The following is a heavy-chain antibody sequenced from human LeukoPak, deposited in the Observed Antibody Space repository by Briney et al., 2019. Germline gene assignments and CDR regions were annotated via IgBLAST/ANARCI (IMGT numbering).Heavy chain of an antibody. D-gene: IGHD3-10*01. V-gene: IGHV1-8*01. CDR3: ARGRGLRYYGSGSYYILFY. CDR2: MNPNSGNT. CDR1: GYTFTSYD. Sequence: ASVKVSCKASGYTFTSYDINWVRQATGQGLEWMGWMNPNSGNTGYAQKFQGRVTMTRNTSISTAYMELSSLRSEDTAVYYCARGRGLRYYGSGSYYILFYWGQGTLVTISS. J-gene: IGHJ4*02.